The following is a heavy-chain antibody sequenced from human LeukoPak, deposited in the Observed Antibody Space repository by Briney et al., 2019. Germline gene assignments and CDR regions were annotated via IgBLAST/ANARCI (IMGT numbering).Heavy chain of an antibody. CDR1: GFTFSSYG. D-gene: IGHD3-3*01. CDR3: AKDREVPDYDFWSGYYDGTDY. V-gene: IGHV3-30*02. Sequence: GGSLRLSCAASGFTFSSYGMHWVRQAPGKGLEWVAFIQYDGSNKYYADSVKGRFTISRDNSKNTLYLQMNSLRAEDTAVYYCAKDREVPDYDFWSGYYDGTDYWGQGTLVTVSS. CDR2: IQYDGSNK. J-gene: IGHJ4*02.